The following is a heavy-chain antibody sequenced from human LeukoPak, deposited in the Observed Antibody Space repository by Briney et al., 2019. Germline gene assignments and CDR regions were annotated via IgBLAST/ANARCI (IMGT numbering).Heavy chain of an antibody. CDR1: GFTLEDFG. V-gene: IGHV3-20*04. J-gene: IGHJ5*02. CDR3: AREMLAAVAAQS. Sequence: RSGGSLRLSCEASGFTLEDFGMSWVRQVPGKGLEWVAGINRNGDISGHADSVKGRFTISRDNAKNSLYLQMNSLRAEDTAVYYCAREMLAAVAAQSWGRGTLVNVSS. CDR2: INRNGDIS. D-gene: IGHD6-19*01.